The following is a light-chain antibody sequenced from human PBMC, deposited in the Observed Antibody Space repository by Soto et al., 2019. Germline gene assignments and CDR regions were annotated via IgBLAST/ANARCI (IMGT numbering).Light chain of an antibody. CDR1: QSVRSGY. J-gene: IGKJ1*01. CDR2: GAS. CDR3: QQYGSTPRS. Sequence: IVLRQSPGTVSLSPGERATLSSRASQSVRSGYLAWCQPTPGQAPWLRIYGASSRAAGIPDRFSGSGSGTDSTLTISSREAEDVAVHYCQQYGSTPRSFGRGTKVDIK. V-gene: IGKV3-20*01.